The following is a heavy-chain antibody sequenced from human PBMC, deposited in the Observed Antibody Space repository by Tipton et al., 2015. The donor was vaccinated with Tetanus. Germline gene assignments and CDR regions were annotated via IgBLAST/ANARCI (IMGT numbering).Heavy chain of an antibody. V-gene: IGHV4-4*07. J-gene: IGHJ3*02. CDR1: GGSTHCFY. CDR2: NYGSGST. Sequence: TLSLTCTVSGGSTHCFYWTWIRQSAGKALEWIGRNYGSGSTTIYNPSLKSRVSMSMDTSRNHFSLTLTSVTVADTAVYYCAGVLRYSNCGGWDDAFDIWGQGTMVGVSS. D-gene: IGHD2-21*01. CDR3: AGVLRYSNCGGWDDAFDI.